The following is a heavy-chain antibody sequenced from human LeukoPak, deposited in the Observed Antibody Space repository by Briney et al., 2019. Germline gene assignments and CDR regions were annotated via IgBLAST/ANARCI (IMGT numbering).Heavy chain of an antibody. Sequence: GGSLRLSCAASGFTFSSYGMHWVRQAPGKGLEWVAFIRYDGSNKYYADSVKGRFTISRDNSKNTLYLQMSSLRAEDTAVYYCAKDGPPDSSGYYFLNYWGQGTLVTVSS. CDR3: AKDGPPDSSGYYFLNY. CDR1: GFTFSSYG. CDR2: IRYDGSNK. D-gene: IGHD3-22*01. V-gene: IGHV3-30*02. J-gene: IGHJ4*02.